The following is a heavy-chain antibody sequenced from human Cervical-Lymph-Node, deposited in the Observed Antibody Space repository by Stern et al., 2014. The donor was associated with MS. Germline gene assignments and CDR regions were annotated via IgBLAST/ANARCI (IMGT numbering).Heavy chain of an antibody. V-gene: IGHV3-74*02. Sequence: EDQLVGSGGGLVQPGASLRLSCAASGFTFSNYWMHWVRQGPGKGLVWVSRVKSDGSSTNYADFVEGRFTISRDNAKNTLYLQMNSLRVEDTAVYYCTRGGSYSPADYWGQGTLVTVSS. CDR2: VKSDGSST. CDR1: GFTFSNYW. CDR3: TRGGSYSPADY. D-gene: IGHD1-26*01. J-gene: IGHJ4*02.